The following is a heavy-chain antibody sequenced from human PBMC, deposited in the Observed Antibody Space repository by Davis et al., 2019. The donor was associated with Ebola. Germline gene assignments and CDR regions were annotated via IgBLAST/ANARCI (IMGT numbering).Heavy chain of an antibody. D-gene: IGHD5-24*01. Sequence: MPGGSLRLSCTVSGGSIISYSWSWIRQPPGKGLEWIGYIHYSGGTNYNPSLRSRVTIAVETSKNQFSLKLSSVTAADTAVYYCAREIRRDGYNLSGFGYYFDYWGQGTLVTASS. CDR2: IHYSGGT. J-gene: IGHJ4*02. CDR1: GGSIISYS. V-gene: IGHV4-59*01. CDR3: AREIRRDGYNLSGFGYYFDY.